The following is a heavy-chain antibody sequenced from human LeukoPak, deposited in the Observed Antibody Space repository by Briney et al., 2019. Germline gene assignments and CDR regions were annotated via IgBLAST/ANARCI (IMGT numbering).Heavy chain of an antibody. V-gene: IGHV1-46*03. CDR2: INPSGGST. J-gene: IGHJ4*02. CDR1: GYTFTSYY. CDR3: ARSGYSDVVVTSYPDY. D-gene: IGHD2-21*02. Sequence: GASVKVSCKASGYTFTSYYMHWVRQAPGQGLEWMGIINPSGGSTSYAQKFQGRVTMTRDTSTSTVYMELSSLRSEDTAVYYCARSGYSDVVVTSYPDYWGQGTLVTVSS.